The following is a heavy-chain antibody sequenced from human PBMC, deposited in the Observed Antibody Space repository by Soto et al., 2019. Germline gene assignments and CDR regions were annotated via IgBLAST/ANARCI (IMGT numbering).Heavy chain of an antibody. D-gene: IGHD3-10*01. J-gene: IGHJ6*03. CDR3: ARQGIPYNSGSGDYFYYDYNYMDV. CDR1: GYTFTNYA. V-gene: IGHV1-3*01. CDR2: LNDGNGDT. Sequence: QAQLEQSGAEVKKPGASVKISCKASGYTFTNYAVHWLRQAPGQGLEWMGWLNDGNGDTKYSPTFQGRVTITRDTSASTDYMELSSLRSEDTAVYYCARQGIPYNSGSGDYFYYDYNYMDVWGKGTTVTVSS.